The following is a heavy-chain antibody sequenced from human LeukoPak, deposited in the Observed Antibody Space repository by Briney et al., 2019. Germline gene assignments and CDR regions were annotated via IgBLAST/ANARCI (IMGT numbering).Heavy chain of an antibody. D-gene: IGHD2-21*02. CDR3: ARDYCGGDCYSYYLDY. V-gene: IGHV1-2*02. CDR2: IKPNSGGT. CDR1: GYTLTELS. J-gene: IGHJ4*02. Sequence: ASVKVSCKVSGYTLTELSMHWVRQAPGQGLEWMGWIKPNSGGTNYTQKFQGRVTMTRDTSISTAYMELGRLRSDDTAVYYCARDYCGGDCYSYYLDYWGQGTLVTVSS.